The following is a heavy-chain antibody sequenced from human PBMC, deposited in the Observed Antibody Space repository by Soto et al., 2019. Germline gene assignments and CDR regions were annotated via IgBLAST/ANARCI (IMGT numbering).Heavy chain of an antibody. D-gene: IGHD6-6*01. CDR3: ARGGAARPDD. CDR2: ISSGSSTI. J-gene: IGHJ4*02. V-gene: IGHV3-48*01. Sequence: GGSLRLSCVASGFTLSDYGMNWVRQAPGKGLEWVSYISSGSSTIKYADSVKGRFTISRDNAKNSLYLQINSLRVEDTAVYYCARGGAARPDDWGQGTLVTVAS. CDR1: GFTLSDYG.